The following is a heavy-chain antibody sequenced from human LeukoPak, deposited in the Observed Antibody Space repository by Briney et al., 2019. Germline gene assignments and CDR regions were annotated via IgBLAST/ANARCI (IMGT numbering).Heavy chain of an antibody. D-gene: IGHD1-20*01. CDR2: IYYSGST. Sequence: SETLSLTCTVSGGSISSSSYYWGWIRQPPGKGLEWIGSIYYSGSTYYNPSLKSRVTISVDTSKNQFSLKLSSVTAADTAVYYCARPLGITGTTIAYWGQGTLVTVSS. V-gene: IGHV4-39*01. CDR3: ARPLGITGTTIAY. J-gene: IGHJ4*02. CDR1: GGSISSSSYY.